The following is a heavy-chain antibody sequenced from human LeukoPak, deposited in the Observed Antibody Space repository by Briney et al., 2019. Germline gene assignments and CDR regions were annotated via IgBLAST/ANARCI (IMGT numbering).Heavy chain of an antibody. J-gene: IGHJ5*02. CDR3: ARGTIAAAAGYNWFDP. CDR1: GGSFSGYY. Sequence: SETLSLTCAVYGGSFSGYYWSWIRQPPGKGLEWIGEINHSGSTNYNPSPKSRVTISVDTSKNQFSLKLSSVTAADTAVYYCARGTIAAAAGYNWFDPWGQGTLVTVSS. CDR2: INHSGST. D-gene: IGHD6-13*01. V-gene: IGHV4-34*01.